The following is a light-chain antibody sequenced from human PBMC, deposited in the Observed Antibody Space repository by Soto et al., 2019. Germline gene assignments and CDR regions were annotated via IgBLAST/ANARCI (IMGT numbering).Light chain of an antibody. CDR1: TGAVTGGYF. V-gene: IGLV7-43*01. CDR3: LLYHSGVGV. Sequence: QAVVTQEPSLTVSPGGTVTLTCASSTGAVTGGYFPNWFQQKPGQAPRALIYSTNKKHSWTPARFSGSLLGGKAALTLSGVQPEDEADFYCLLYHSGVGVFGGGTKLTVL. J-gene: IGLJ3*02. CDR2: STN.